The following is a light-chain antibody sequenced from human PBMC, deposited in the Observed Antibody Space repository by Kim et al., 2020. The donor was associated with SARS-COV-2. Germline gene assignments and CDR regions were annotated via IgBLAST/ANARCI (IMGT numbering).Light chain of an antibody. V-gene: IGLV2-23*02. CDR1: SSDVGNYNL. J-gene: IGLJ1*01. CDR3: CSYAGSTTHYV. Sequence: QSALTQPASVSGSPGQSITMSCTGTSSDVGNYNLVSWYQQHPGIAPKLIIYEVTKRPSGVSYRFSGSKSGNTASLTISGLQAEDEADYYCCSYAGSTTHYVFGTGTKVTVL. CDR2: EVT.